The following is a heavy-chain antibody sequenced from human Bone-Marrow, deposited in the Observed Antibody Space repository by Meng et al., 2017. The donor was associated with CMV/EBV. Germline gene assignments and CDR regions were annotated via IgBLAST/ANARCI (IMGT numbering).Heavy chain of an antibody. D-gene: IGHD6-19*01. V-gene: IGHV4-39*07. Sequence: GSLRLSCTVSGGSISSSSYYWGWIRQPPGKGLEWIGSIYYSGSTNYNPSLKSRVTISVDKSKNQFSLKLSSVTAADTAVYYCARVFYGSGWCFDYWGQGTLVTVSS. CDR2: IYYSGST. CDR3: ARVFYGSGWCFDY. CDR1: GGSISSSSYY. J-gene: IGHJ4*02.